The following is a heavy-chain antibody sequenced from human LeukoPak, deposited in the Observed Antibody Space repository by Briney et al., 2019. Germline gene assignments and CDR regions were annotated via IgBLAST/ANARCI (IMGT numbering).Heavy chain of an antibody. CDR2: IFSNGDT. V-gene: IGHV3-53*01. CDR1: EFTLRRNC. J-gene: IGHJ4*02. Sequence: PGGALRLSCTTSEFTLRRNCMPSVRQAPGKGLEWVSLIFSNGDTHYADSVKGRFTISRDTSKNTVSLQMNSLRVEDTAMYYCTRDQMNYWGQGTLVTVSS. D-gene: IGHD5-24*01. CDR3: TRDQMNY.